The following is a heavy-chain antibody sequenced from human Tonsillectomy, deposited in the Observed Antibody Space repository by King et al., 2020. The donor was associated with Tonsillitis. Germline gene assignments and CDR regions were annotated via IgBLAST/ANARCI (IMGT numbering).Heavy chain of an antibody. Sequence: VQLVESRSEVKKPGASVKVSCRASGYTFTGSYMHWVRQAPGQGLEWMGWINPDSGGTNYAQKFQGRVTMTRDTSIATAYMEVSRLRSDDTAMYYCATWIEQWLVGDGYSFDYWGQGTLVTVSS. CDR2: INPDSGGT. CDR1: GYTFTGSY. D-gene: IGHD6-19*01. J-gene: IGHJ4*02. V-gene: IGHV1-2*02. CDR3: ATWIEQWLVGDGYSFDY.